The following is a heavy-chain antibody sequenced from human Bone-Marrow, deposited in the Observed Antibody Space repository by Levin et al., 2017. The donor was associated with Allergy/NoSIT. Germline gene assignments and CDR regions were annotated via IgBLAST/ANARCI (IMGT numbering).Heavy chain of an antibody. D-gene: IGHD6-19*01. CDR1: GFTFSDYY. CDR2: ISSSGSTI. Sequence: NAGGSLRLSCAASGFTFSDYYMSWIRQAPGKGLEWVSYISSSGSTIYYADSVKGRFTISRDNAKNSLYLQMNSLRAEDTAVYYCAREQWLPNPDYWGQGTLVTVSS. J-gene: IGHJ4*02. V-gene: IGHV3-11*01. CDR3: AREQWLPNPDY.